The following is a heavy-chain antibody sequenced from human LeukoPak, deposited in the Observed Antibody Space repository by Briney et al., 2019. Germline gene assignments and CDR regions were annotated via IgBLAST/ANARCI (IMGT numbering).Heavy chain of an antibody. D-gene: IGHD6-25*01. V-gene: IGHV4-61*01. CDR3: ARDSRGY. CDR1: GGSVSSGSYY. J-gene: IGHJ4*02. Sequence: SETLSLTCTVSGGSVSSGSYYWSWIRQPPGKGLEWIGYIYYSGSTNYNPSLKSRVTISVDTSKNQFSLKLSSVTAADTAVYYCARDSRGYWGQGTLVTVSS. CDR2: IYYSGST.